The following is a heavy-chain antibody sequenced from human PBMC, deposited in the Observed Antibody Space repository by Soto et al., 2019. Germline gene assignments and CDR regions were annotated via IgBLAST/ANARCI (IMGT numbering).Heavy chain of an antibody. CDR3: AREERIQLWSKPTRYYYYYGMDV. D-gene: IGHD5-18*01. CDR1: GGTFSSYA. V-gene: IGHV1-69*13. J-gene: IGHJ6*02. Sequence: SVKVSCKVSGGTFSSYAISWVRQAPGQGLEWMGGIIPIFGTANYAQKFQGRVTITADESTSTAYMELSSLRSEDTAVYYCAREERIQLWSKPTRYYYYYGMDVWGQGTTVTVSS. CDR2: IIPIFGTA.